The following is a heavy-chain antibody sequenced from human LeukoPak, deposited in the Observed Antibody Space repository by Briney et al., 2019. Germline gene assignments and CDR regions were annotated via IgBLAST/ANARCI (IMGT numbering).Heavy chain of an antibody. J-gene: IGHJ6*02. V-gene: IGHV1-2*02. CDR1: GYTFTGYY. CDR2: INPNSGGT. Sequence: GASVKVSCKASGYTFTGYYMHWVRQAPGQGLEWMGWINPNSGGTNYAQKFQGRVTMTRDTSISTAYMELSRLRSDDTAVYYCARPQLSGGYTLLDVWGHGTTVTVSS. CDR3: ARPQLSGGYTLLDV. D-gene: IGHD5-18*01.